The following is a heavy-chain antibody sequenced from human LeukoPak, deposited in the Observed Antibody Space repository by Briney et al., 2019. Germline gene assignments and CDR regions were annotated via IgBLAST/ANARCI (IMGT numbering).Heavy chain of an antibody. J-gene: IGHJ5*02. Sequence: GESLKISCKGSGYSFTNNWIGWVRQMPGKGLEWMGIIYPGDSDTRYSPSFQGQVTISADKSTNTAYLQWSSLKASDTAMYYCTRHDSRSWYVHWGQGTLVTVSS. CDR1: GYSFTNNW. CDR2: IYPGDSDT. CDR3: TRHDSRSWYVH. D-gene: IGHD6-13*01. V-gene: IGHV5-51*01.